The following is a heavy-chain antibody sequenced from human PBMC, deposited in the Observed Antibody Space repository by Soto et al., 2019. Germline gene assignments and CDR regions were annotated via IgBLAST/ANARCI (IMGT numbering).Heavy chain of an antibody. CDR2: IYSGGST. V-gene: IGHV3-53*01. J-gene: IGHJ4*02. CDR1: GFTVSTEY. CDR3: AREDRYTLSWYSFNS. D-gene: IGHD1-20*01. Sequence: LRLSCAASGFTVSTEYMNWVRQPPGKGLEWVSVIYSGGSTFYADSVKGRFTISRDNSKNTVYLQINSLRAEDTAVYYCAREDRYTLSWYSFNSWGQGTLVTVSS.